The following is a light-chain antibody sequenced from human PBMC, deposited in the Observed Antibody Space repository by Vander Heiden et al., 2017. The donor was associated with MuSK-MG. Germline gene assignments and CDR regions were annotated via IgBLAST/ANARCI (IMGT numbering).Light chain of an antibody. CDR3: QQYNNGPYT. Sequence: IVMTQSPATLSVSPGERATLSCRASQSVSSNLAWYQQKPGQAPRLLIYGASTRATGIPARFSGSGSGTEFTLTISSLQSEDFAVYYCQQYNNGPYTFGGGTKLEIK. CDR2: GAS. V-gene: IGKV3-15*01. CDR1: QSVSSN. J-gene: IGKJ4*01.